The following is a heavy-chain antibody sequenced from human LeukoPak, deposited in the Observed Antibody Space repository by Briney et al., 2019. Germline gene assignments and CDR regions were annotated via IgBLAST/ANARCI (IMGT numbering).Heavy chain of an antibody. J-gene: IGHJ6*03. CDR1: GFTFSSYE. CDR2: IYSGGST. CDR3: ARESYYYYMDV. Sequence: GGSLRLSCAASGFTFSSYEMNWVRQAPGKGLEWVSVIYSGGSTYYADSVKGRFTISRDNSKNTLYLQMNSLRAEDTAVYYCARESYYYYMDVWGKGTTVTISS. V-gene: IGHV3-53*01.